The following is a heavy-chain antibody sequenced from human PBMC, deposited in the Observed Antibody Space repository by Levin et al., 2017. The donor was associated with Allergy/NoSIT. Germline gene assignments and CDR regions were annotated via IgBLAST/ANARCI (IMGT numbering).Heavy chain of an antibody. J-gene: IGHJ4*02. Sequence: GESLKISCAASGFTFSTFWMHWVRQAPGKGLVWVSRINSDGSSTVYADSVRGRFTISRDNAKNTLFLEMNSLRAEDTAVYYCARGGLGYASDNWGQGTLVTVSS. D-gene: IGHD2-2*01. CDR1: GFTFSTFW. V-gene: IGHV3-74*01. CDR3: ARGGLGYASDN. CDR2: INSDGSST.